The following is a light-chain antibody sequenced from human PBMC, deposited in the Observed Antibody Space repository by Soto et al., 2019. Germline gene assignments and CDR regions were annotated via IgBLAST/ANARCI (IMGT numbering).Light chain of an antibody. V-gene: IGLV2-14*01. Sequence: QSALTQPASVSGSPGETITISCTGTSNDVGGYGYVSWYRQYAGKAPTLMVSEVSYRPSGVSDRFSGPKSGTTAFLTISGLQTEDEGHYYCSSYSPSSLLFGGGTQLTVL. CDR1: SNDVGGYGY. J-gene: IGLJ3*02. CDR3: SSYSPSSLL. CDR2: EVS.